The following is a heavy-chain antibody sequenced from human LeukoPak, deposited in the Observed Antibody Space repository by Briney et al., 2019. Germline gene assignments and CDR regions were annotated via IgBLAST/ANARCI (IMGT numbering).Heavy chain of an antibody. Sequence: SQTLSLTCTVSGGSISSGGYCWSWIRQHPGKGLEWIGYIYYSGSTYYNPSLKSRVTISVDTSKNQLSLKLSSVTAADTAVYYCARGDLRYFDWLPYFGYWGQGTLVTVSS. D-gene: IGHD3-9*01. V-gene: IGHV4-31*03. CDR2: IYYSGST. CDR3: ARGDLRYFDWLPYFGY. J-gene: IGHJ4*02. CDR1: GGSISSGGYC.